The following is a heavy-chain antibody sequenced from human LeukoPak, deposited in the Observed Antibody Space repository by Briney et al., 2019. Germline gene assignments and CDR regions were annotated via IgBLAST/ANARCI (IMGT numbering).Heavy chain of an antibody. D-gene: IGHD5/OR15-5a*01. CDR2: IYYSGST. Sequence: SETLSLTCTVSGGSISSGDYYWSWIRQPPGKGLEWIGYIYYSGSTYYNPSLKSRVTISVDTSKNQFSLELSSVTAADTAVYYCARCQAPYWYFDLWGRGTLVTVSS. CDR3: ARCQAPYWYFDL. J-gene: IGHJ2*01. CDR1: GGSISSGDYY. V-gene: IGHV4-30-4*01.